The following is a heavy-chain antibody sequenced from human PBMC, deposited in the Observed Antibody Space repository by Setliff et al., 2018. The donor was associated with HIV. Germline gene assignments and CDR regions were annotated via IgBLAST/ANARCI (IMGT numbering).Heavy chain of an antibody. CDR3: ARHICGTTACYAVDV. Sequence: SETLSLTCTVSGDSTTGRWLSWIRQPPGKGLEWTGNIYHNGFANYNPSLKSRLTISVDTSKNQVSLTLSSVTPADTAVYYCARHICGTTACYAVDVWGPGTMVTVSS. D-gene: IGHD2-2*01. CDR1: GDSTTGRW. V-gene: IGHV4-59*11. CDR2: IYHNGFA. J-gene: IGHJ3*01.